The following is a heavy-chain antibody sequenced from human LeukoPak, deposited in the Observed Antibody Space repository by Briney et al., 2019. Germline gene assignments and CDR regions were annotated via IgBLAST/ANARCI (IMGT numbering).Heavy chain of an antibody. CDR3: ATDFLIRSNRDY. CDR2: FDPEDSET. Sequence: ASVKVSCKVSGYTLTELSMHWVRQAPGKGLEWMGGFDPEDSETIYPQKFQGRVTMTEDTSTDTAYMELSSLRSEDTAVYYCATDFLIRSNRDYWGQGTLVTVSS. J-gene: IGHJ4*02. CDR1: GYTLTELS. V-gene: IGHV1-24*01. D-gene: IGHD3-3*01.